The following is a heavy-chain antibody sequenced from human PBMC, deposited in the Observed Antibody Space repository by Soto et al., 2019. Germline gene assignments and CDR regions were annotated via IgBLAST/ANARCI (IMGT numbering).Heavy chain of an antibody. CDR1: GGSFSGYS. Sequence: ASETLSLTCAVYGGSFSGYSCNWIRQPPGKGLEWIGEINHSGSTNYNPSLKSRVTISLDTSKNQFSLRLTSLTAADTAVYFCARAPQIVAMGRPFDYWGQGILVTVSS. D-gene: IGHD5-12*01. V-gene: IGHV4-34*01. CDR2: INHSGST. CDR3: ARAPQIVAMGRPFDY. J-gene: IGHJ4*02.